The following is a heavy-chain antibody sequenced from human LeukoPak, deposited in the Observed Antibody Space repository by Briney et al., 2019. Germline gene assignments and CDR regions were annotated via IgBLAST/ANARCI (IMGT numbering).Heavy chain of an antibody. CDR1: GFIFRNFA. CDR2: IKPDGSLI. Sequence: GGSLRLSCATSGFIFRNFAMTWVRQGPGKGLEWVANIKPDGSLIYYVDSVKGRFTISRDNAKNSLYLQMDSLRAEDTAVYYCAKWELHSGFYYIDYWGQGTLATVSS. D-gene: IGHD1-26*01. V-gene: IGHV3-7*01. CDR3: AKWELHSGFYYIDY. J-gene: IGHJ4*02.